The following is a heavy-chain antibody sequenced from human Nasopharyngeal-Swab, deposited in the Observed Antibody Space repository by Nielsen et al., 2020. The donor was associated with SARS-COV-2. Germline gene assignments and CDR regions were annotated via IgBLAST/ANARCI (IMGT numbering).Heavy chain of an antibody. CDR3: ARGGLLYYYDRSGYFFLDY. CDR2: INAGNGNT. Sequence: ASVKVSCKASGYTFTSYAMHWVRQAPGQRLEWMGWINAGNGNTKYSQKFQGRVTITRDTSASTAYMELSSLRSEDTAVYYCARGGLLYYYDRSGYFFLDYWGQGTLVTVSS. V-gene: IGHV1-3*01. CDR1: GYTFTSYA. D-gene: IGHD3-22*01. J-gene: IGHJ4*02.